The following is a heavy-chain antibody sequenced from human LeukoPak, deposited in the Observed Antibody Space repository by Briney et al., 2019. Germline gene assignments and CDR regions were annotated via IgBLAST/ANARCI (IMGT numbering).Heavy chain of an antibody. D-gene: IGHD1-1*01. CDR2: ISQDGTES. J-gene: IGHJ4*02. CDR3: ARDSTGTVFDL. CDR1: GFTLSTYT. Sequence: GGSLRLSCAASGFTLSTYTMSWVRQAPGKGLEWVAQISQDGTESYSVDSVRGRFTISRDNAKNSVYLQMNSLRPEDTAVYYCARDSTGTVFDLWGQGTLVTVPS. V-gene: IGHV3-7*04.